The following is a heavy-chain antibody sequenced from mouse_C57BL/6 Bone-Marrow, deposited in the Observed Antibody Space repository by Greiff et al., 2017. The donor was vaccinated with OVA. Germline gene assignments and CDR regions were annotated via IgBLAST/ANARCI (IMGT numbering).Heavy chain of an antibody. CDR2: INPSSGYT. Sequence: VQLKESGAELAKPGASVKLSCKASGYTFTSYWMHWVKQRPGQGLEWIGYINPSSGYTKYNQKFKDKAILTADKSSSTAYMQLSSLTYEDSAVYYCARERWLLRAYAMDYWGQGTSVTVSS. CDR1: GYTFTSYW. J-gene: IGHJ4*01. V-gene: IGHV1-7*01. D-gene: IGHD2-3*01. CDR3: ARERWLLRAYAMDY.